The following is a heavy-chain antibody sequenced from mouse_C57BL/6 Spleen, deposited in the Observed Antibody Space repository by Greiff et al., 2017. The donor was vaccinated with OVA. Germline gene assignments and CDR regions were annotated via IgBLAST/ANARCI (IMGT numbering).Heavy chain of an antibody. CDR3: ARSAYYDYPYAMDY. Sequence: QVQLKQSGAELARPGASVKLSCKASGYTFTSYGISWVKQRTGQGLEWIGEIYPRSGNTYYNEKFKGKATLTADKSSSTAYMELRSLTSEDSAVYFCARSAYYDYPYAMDYWGQGTSVTVSS. CDR1: GYTFTSYG. V-gene: IGHV1-81*01. D-gene: IGHD2-4*01. CDR2: IYPRSGNT. J-gene: IGHJ4*01.